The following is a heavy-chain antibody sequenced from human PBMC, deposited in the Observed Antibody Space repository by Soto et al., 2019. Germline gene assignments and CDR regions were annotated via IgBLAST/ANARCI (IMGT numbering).Heavy chain of an antibody. D-gene: IGHD3-10*01. CDR2: INHSGST. J-gene: IGHJ6*02. CDR3: ARDCDRYYYGSGSYWMNYYYGMDV. Sequence: SETLSLACAVYGGSFSGYYWSWIRQPPGNGLEWIGEINHSGSTNYNPSLKSRVTISVDTSKNQFSLKPSSVTAADTSVYYCARDCDRYYYGSGSYWMNYYYGMDVWGQGTTVTVSS. CDR1: GGSFSGYY. V-gene: IGHV4-34*01.